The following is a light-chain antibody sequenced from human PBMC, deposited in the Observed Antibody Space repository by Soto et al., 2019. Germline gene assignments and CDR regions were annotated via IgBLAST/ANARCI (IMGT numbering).Light chain of an antibody. CDR3: QRYYGTPLT. CDR2: WAS. CDR1: QSVLFGSNNY. Sequence: DFVMTQSPDSLAVSLGERATINCKSSQSVLFGSNNYLAWYQQKSGQPPKLLINWASTRESGVPDRFSGSGSGTDFTLTISSLQAEDGAVYYCQRYYGTPLTFGGGTKVEIK. J-gene: IGKJ4*01. V-gene: IGKV4-1*01.